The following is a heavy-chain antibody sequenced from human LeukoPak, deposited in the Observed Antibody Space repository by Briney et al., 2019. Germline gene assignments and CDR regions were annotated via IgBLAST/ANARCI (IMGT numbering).Heavy chain of an antibody. Sequence: GGSLRLSCVASGFSVNSNYMSWIRQAPGTGLEWVSVIYTGSGAMTNYADSVKARFTISSDISTNSVYLQMNSLRADDTAVYFCARGVSTSHSSGVAPATWDQGTLVVVSS. CDR1: GFSVNSNY. J-gene: IGHJ5*02. V-gene: IGHV3-66*01. CDR2: IYTGSGAMT. CDR3: ARGVSTSHSSGVAPAT. D-gene: IGHD3-22*01.